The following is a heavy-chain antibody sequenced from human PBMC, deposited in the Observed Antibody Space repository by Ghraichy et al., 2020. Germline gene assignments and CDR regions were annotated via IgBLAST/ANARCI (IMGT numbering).Heavy chain of an antibody. D-gene: IGHD6-19*01. Sequence: GGSLRLSCAASGFTFSSYSMNWVRQAPGKGLEWVSYISSSSSTIYYADSVKGRFTISRDNAKNSLYLQMNSLRAEDTAVYYCARAPSAIAVAGSLAAFDIWGQGTMVTVSS. CDR3: ARAPSAIAVAGSLAAFDI. CDR2: ISSSSSTI. CDR1: GFTFSSYS. J-gene: IGHJ3*02. V-gene: IGHV3-48*01.